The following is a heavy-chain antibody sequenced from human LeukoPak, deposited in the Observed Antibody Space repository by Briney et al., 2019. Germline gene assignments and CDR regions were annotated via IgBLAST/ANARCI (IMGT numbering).Heavy chain of an antibody. V-gene: IGHV3-30*18. CDR3: AKGDDIAMTNGAFDI. D-gene: IGHD5-18*01. CDR2: LSDDGRDE. CDR1: GLTFTTSV. J-gene: IGHJ3*02. Sequence: PGGSLRLSCVASGLTFTTSVINWVRQAPGKGLEWVAALSDDGRDEYYAESVKGRFTISRDNSKNTVHLQMNSLRAEDTAVYYCAKGDDIAMTNGAFDIWGQGTMVTVSS.